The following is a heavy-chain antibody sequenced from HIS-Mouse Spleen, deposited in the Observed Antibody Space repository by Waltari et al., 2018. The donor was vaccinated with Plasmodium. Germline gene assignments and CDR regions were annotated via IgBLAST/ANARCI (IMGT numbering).Heavy chain of an antibody. CDR1: GFTFSSYW. J-gene: IGHJ3*02. Sequence: EVQLVESGGGLVQPGGSLRLPCAASGFTFSSYWMHWVRQAPGKGLVWVSRINSDGSSTRYADSVKGRFTISRDNAKNPLYLQMNSLRAEDTAVYYCARTIAVVGTGDALDIWGQGTMVTVSS. CDR2: INSDGSST. D-gene: IGHD6-13*01. CDR3: ARTIAVVGTGDALDI. V-gene: IGHV3-74*01.